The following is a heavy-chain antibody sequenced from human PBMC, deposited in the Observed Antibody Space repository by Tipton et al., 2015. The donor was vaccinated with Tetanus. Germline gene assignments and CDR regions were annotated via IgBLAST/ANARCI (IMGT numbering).Heavy chain of an antibody. D-gene: IGHD3-3*01. Sequence: TLSLTCTVSGGSFSLYYWNWVRQSPGKGLEWIGEISHSGSSSYSPSLKSRVTISVDTSKNQFSLRLTSVTVADTAVYYCARANYEFPKKGPFDSWGQGALVIVSS. CDR2: ISHSGSS. CDR3: ARANYEFPKKGPFDS. V-gene: IGHV4-34*01. CDR1: GGSFSLYY. J-gene: IGHJ4*02.